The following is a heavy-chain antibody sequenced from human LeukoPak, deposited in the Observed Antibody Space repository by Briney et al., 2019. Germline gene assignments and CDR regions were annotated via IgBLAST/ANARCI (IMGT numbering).Heavy chain of an antibody. Sequence: GGSLRLSCAASGFTFSSYNMDWVRQAPGKGLEWVSFIDSSSRYIYQADSVEGRFTISRDNAKSSVFLQMNSLRAEDTAVYYCARVGGHCTSTSCPPPDYWGQGTLVTVSS. V-gene: IGHV3-21*01. J-gene: IGHJ4*02. CDR1: GFTFSSYN. D-gene: IGHD2-2*01. CDR3: ARVGGHCTSTSCPPPDY. CDR2: IDSSSRYI.